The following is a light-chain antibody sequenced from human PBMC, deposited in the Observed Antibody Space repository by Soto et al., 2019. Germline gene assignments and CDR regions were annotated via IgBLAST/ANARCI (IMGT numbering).Light chain of an antibody. J-gene: IGLJ3*02. CDR1: SSDVGGYNY. Sequence: HSALTQPASVSGSPGQSITISCTGTSSDVGGYNYVSWYQQHPGKAPKLMIYEVSNRPSGFSNRFAGSKSGNTASLTISGLPAEDEADYYCSSYTSSSTHWVFGGGTKLTVL. V-gene: IGLV2-14*01. CDR2: EVS. CDR3: SSYTSSSTHWV.